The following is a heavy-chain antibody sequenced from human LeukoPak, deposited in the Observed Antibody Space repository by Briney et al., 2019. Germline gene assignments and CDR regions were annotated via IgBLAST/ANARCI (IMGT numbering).Heavy chain of an antibody. V-gene: IGHV4-39*01. CDR2: IYYTGRT. CDR3: ARRRYYDGSGYLE. CDR1: GDSVSRSDSY. J-gene: IGHJ1*01. D-gene: IGHD3-22*01. Sequence: SETLSLTCSVSGDSVSRSDSYWDWIRQPPGKGLEWIGTIYYTGRTYYSPSLKSRVTMSVDTSNNQFSLNLRSVTAADTAVYYCARRRYYDGSGYLEWGQGTLLSISS.